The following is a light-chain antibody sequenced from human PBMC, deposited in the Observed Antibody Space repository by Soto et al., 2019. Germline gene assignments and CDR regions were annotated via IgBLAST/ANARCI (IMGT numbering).Light chain of an antibody. J-gene: IGLJ7*01. Sequence: QAVLTQPPSVSGAPGQRITISCTGSSSNIGADYDVHWYQILPGAAPKLLISDNNNRPSGVPDRFSGSKSGTSASLVITGLQPEDEADYYCQSYDNSLGGHVVFGGGTQLTVL. CDR1: SSNIGADYD. CDR3: QSYDNSLGGHVV. V-gene: IGLV1-40*01. CDR2: DNN.